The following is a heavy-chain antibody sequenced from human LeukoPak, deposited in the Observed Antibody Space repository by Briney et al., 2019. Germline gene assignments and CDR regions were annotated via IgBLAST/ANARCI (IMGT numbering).Heavy chain of an antibody. CDR1: GFTVSSNY. CDR2: IYNDGST. D-gene: IGHD2-15*01. Sequence: GGSLRLSCAASGFTVSSNYMNWVRQAPGKGLEWVSVIYNDGSTYYADSVKGRFTISRDNSKNTLYLQMNSLRAEDTAVYYCARINRSGFDYWGQGTLVIFSS. V-gene: IGHV3-66*01. J-gene: IGHJ4*02. CDR3: ARINRSGFDY.